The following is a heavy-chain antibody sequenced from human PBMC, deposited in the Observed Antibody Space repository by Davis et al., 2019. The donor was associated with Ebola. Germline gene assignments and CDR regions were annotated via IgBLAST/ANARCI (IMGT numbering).Heavy chain of an antibody. V-gene: IGHV4-34*01. Sequence: GSLRLSCAASGFTFSDYYMSWIRQPPGKGLEWIGEINHSGSTNYNPSLKSRVTISVDTSKNQFSLKLSSVTAADTAVYYCARVAVGKDYYYYGMDVWGKGTTVTVSS. J-gene: IGHJ6*04. CDR1: GFTFSDYY. CDR3: ARVAVGKDYYYYGMDV. D-gene: IGHD1-26*01. CDR2: INHSGST.